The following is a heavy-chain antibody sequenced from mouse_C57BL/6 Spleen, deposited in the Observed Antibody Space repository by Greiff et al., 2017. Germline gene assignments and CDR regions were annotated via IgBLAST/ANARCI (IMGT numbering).Heavy chain of an antibody. CDR2: IDPSDSET. CDR1: GYTFTSYW. CDR3: ARDSSGYLDY. J-gene: IGHJ2*01. V-gene: IGHV1-52*01. D-gene: IGHD3-2*02. Sequence: QVQLQQPGAELVRPGSSVKLSCKASGYTFTSYWMHWVQQRPIQGLEWIGNIDPSDSETHYNQKFKDKATLTVDKSSSTAYMQLSSLTSEDSAVYYCARDSSGYLDYWGQGTTLTVSS.